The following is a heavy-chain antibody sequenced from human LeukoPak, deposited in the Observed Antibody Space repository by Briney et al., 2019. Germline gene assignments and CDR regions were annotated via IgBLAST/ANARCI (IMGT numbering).Heavy chain of an antibody. J-gene: IGHJ4*02. V-gene: IGHV3-21*01. Sequence: GGSLRLSCAASGFTFSSYSTNWVRQAPGKGLEWVSSISSSSYYIYYADSVKGRFTISRDNAKNSVYPQMNSLRDEDTAVYYCVRVGDYYDSGGYQGFDYWGQGTLVTVSS. D-gene: IGHD3-22*01. CDR1: GFTFSSYS. CDR3: VRVGDYYDSGGYQGFDY. CDR2: ISSSSYYI.